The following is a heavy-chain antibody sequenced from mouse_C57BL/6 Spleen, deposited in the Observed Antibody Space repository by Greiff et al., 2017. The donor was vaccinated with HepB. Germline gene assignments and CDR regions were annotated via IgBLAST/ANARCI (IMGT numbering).Heavy chain of an antibody. J-gene: IGHJ3*01. V-gene: IGHV5-17*01. CDR3: ARSCYGSEAWFAY. CDR2: ISSGSSTI. D-gene: IGHD1-1*01. CDR1: GFTFSDYG. Sequence: EVQLVESGGGLVKPGGSLKLSCAASGFTFSDYGMHWVRQAPEKGLEWVAYISSGSSTIYYADTVKGRFTISRDNAKNTLFLQMTSLRSEDTAMYYCARSCYGSEAWFAYWGQGTLVTVSA.